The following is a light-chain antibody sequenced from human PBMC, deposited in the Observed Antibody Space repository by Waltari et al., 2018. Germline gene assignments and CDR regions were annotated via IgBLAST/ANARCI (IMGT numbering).Light chain of an antibody. V-gene: IGKV1-33*01. J-gene: IGKJ5*01. Sequence: DIQMTKSPSSLSASVGDRVTITCQATEDITNYLNWYQQKPGKAPKLLIYEASNLETGVPSRFSGSGSGTDFTFSISSLQPEDVATYYCQQYHDLPTFGQGTRLEIK. CDR1: EDITNY. CDR3: QQYHDLPT. CDR2: EAS.